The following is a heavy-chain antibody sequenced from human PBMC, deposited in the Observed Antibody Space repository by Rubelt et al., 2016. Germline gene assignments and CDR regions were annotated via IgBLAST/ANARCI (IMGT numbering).Heavy chain of an antibody. CDR2: IYYSGST. J-gene: IGHJ4*02. CDR1: GGSFSGYY. D-gene: IGHD6-19*01. Sequence: QVQLQQWGAGLLKPSETLSLTCAVYGGSFSGYYWSWIRQPPGKGLEWIGYIYYSGSTNYNPSPKSRVTIAGDTSKNQFSLKLSSVTAAETDVDYCASSRSSSGWYVRLLYFDYWGQGTRVTVSS. V-gene: IGHV4-34*11. CDR3: ASSRSSSGWYVRLLYFDY.